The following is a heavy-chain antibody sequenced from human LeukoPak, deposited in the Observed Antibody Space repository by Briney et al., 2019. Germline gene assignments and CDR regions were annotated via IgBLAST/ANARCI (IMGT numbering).Heavy chain of an antibody. Sequence: GASVKVSCKASGYTFTGYYMHWVQQAPGQGLEWMGWINPNSGGTNYAQKFQGRVTMTRDTSISTAYMELSSLRSDDTAVYYCASHDSSGYIFDYWGQGTLVTVSS. V-gene: IGHV1-2*02. CDR1: GYTFTGYY. CDR2: INPNSGGT. J-gene: IGHJ4*02. D-gene: IGHD3-22*01. CDR3: ASHDSSGYIFDY.